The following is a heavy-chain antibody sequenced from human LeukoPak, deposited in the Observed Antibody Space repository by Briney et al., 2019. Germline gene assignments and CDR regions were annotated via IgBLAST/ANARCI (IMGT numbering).Heavy chain of an antibody. CDR1: GFTFSSYW. Sequence: TGGSLRLSCAASGFTFSSYWMHWVRQAPGKGLVWVSRINSDGSSTSYADSVKGRFTISRDNAKNTLYLQMNSLRAEDTAVYYCARDGGYSSGWDPYYFDYWGQGTLVTVSS. V-gene: IGHV3-74*01. D-gene: IGHD6-19*01. CDR3: ARDGGYSSGWDPYYFDY. J-gene: IGHJ4*02. CDR2: INSDGSST.